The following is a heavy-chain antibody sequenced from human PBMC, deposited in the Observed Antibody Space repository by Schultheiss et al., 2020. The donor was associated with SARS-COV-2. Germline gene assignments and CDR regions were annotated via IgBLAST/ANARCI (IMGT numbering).Heavy chain of an antibody. V-gene: IGHV3-53*01. CDR1: GFTVSSNY. Sequence: GGSLRLSCAASGFTVSSNYMSWVRQAPGKGLEWVSVIYSGGSTYYADSVKGRFTISRDNSKNTLYLQMNSLRAEDTAVYYCAKATYYYDSSGYYYYWGQGTLVTVSS. CDR3: AKATYYYDSSGYYYY. CDR2: IYSGGST. J-gene: IGHJ4*02. D-gene: IGHD3-22*01.